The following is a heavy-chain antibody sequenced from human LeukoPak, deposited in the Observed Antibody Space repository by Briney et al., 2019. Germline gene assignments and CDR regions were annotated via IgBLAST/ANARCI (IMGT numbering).Heavy chain of an antibody. V-gene: IGHV3-20*01. D-gene: IGHD3-22*01. CDR1: GFTFDDYG. CDR2: INWNGGST. CDR3: ASNWGSSGYYHGDAFDI. J-gene: IGHJ3*02. Sequence: RTGGSLRLSCAASGFTFDDYGMSWVRHAPGKGLEWVSGINWNGGSTVYADSVKGRFTISRDNAKNSLYLQMNSLRAEDTALYHCASNWGSSGYYHGDAFDIWGQGTMVTVSS.